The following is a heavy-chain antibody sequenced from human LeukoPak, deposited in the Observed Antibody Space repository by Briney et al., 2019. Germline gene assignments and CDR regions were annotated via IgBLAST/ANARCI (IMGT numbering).Heavy chain of an antibody. J-gene: IGHJ3*02. CDR3: ARGLQWLAPHDAFDI. CDR1: GGSISSYY. D-gene: IGHD6-19*01. Sequence: PSETLSLTCTVSGGSISSYYWSWMRQPAGKGLEWIGRIYTSGSTNYNPSLKSRVTMSVDTSKNQFSLKLSSVTAADTAVYYCARGLQWLAPHDAFDIWGQGTMVTVSS. V-gene: IGHV4-4*07. CDR2: IYTSGST.